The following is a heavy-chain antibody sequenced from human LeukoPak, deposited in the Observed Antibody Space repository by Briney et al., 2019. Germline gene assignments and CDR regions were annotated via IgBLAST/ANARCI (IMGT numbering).Heavy chain of an antibody. CDR3: ARYSSSSPGIF. CDR1: GDSVTGYY. CDR2: INHSGST. Sequence: SETLSLTCTVFGDSVTGYYLNWVRQPPGKGLEWIGEINHSGSTNYNPSLKSRVTISVDTSKNQFSLKLSSVTAADTAVYYCARYSSSSPGIFWGQGTLVTVSS. V-gene: IGHV4-34*01. D-gene: IGHD6-6*01. J-gene: IGHJ4*02.